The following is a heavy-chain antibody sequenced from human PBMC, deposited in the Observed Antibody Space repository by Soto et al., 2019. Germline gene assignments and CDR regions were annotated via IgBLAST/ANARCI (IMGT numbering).Heavy chain of an antibody. D-gene: IGHD6-6*01. CDR2: IYWDDDK. J-gene: IGHJ4*02. V-gene: IGHV2-5*02. CDR3: AHLLDSGGSSAFDY. Sequence: QITLKESGPTLVKPTQTLTLTCTFSGFSLSTTGVGVGWIRQPPGKALEWLAFIYWDDDKRYSPSLKSRLTITKDTSKKPVVLTMTNMDPGGTSTYYCAHLLDSGGSSAFDYWGQGTLVTVSS. CDR1: GFSLSTTGVG.